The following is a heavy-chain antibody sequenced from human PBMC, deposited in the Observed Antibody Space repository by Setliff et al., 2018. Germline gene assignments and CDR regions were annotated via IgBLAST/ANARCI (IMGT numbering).Heavy chain of an antibody. CDR3: ARMSGFQYMDV. V-gene: IGHV4-61*09. CDR2: IYTSWST. CDR1: DDSIRSRHYY. Sequence: SETLSLTCTVSDDSIRSRHYYWSWIRQPAGKGLEWLGQIYTSWSTNYNPSLKGRATLSIDASKKQFSLKLTSVTAADTAVYYCARMSGFQYMDVWGKGTTVTVSS. D-gene: IGHD3-3*01. J-gene: IGHJ6*03.